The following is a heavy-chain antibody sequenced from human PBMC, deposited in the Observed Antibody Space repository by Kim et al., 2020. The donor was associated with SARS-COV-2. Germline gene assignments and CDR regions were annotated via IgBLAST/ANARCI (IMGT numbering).Heavy chain of an antibody. V-gene: IGHV3-7*01. CDR2: K. Sequence: KHYVDSVKGRFTNSRDNATNALYLQMSRLGTEDTAMYYCAALDSVQVPGGIWGQGTLVTVSS. D-gene: IGHD3-10*01. J-gene: IGHJ4*02. CDR3: AALDSVQVPGGI.